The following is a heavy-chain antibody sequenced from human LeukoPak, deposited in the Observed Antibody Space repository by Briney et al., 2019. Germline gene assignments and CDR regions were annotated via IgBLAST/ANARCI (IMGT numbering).Heavy chain of an antibody. CDR2: IFYSGST. V-gene: IGHV4-59*01. D-gene: IGHD2-15*01. CDR1: AGSLSTYY. J-gene: IGHJ4*02. Sequence: PSETLSLTCTVSAGSLSTYYWSWIRQPPGKGLEWIGYIFYSGSTKYNPSLKSRATISVDTSKKQFSLKLSSVTAADTAVYYCARDRSIGRSTLYYFDYWGQGTLVTVSS. CDR3: ARDRSIGRSTLYYFDY.